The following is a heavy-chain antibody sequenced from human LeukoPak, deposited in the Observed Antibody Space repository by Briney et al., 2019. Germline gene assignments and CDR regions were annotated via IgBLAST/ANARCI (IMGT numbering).Heavy chain of an antibody. Sequence: ASVKVSCKASGYTFTGYYMHWVRQAPGQGLEWMGWINPNSGGTNYAQKFQGRVTMTRDTSISTAYMELSRLRSDDTAVYYCARARIPHDYGVRYNVFFDYWGQGTLVTVSS. CDR2: INPNSGGT. D-gene: IGHD4-17*01. J-gene: IGHJ4*02. V-gene: IGHV1-2*02. CDR3: ARARIPHDYGVRYNVFFDY. CDR1: GYTFTGYY.